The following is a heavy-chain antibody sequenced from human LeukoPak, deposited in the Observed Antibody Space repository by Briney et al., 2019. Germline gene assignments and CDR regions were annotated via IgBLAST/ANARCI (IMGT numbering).Heavy chain of an antibody. V-gene: IGHV3-48*01. CDR3: ARGSGGSCSDFDY. D-gene: IGHD2-15*01. J-gene: IGHJ4*02. Sequence: PGGSLRLSCAASGFTFSSYSMNWVRQAPGKGLEWVSYISSSSSTIYCAASVKGRFTIARDNAKNSLYLQMNSLRAEDTAVYYCARGSGGSCSDFDYWGQGTLVTVSS. CDR1: GFTFSSYS. CDR2: ISSSSSTI.